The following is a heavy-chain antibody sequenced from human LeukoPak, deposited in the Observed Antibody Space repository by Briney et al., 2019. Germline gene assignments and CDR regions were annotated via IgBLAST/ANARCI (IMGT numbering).Heavy chain of an antibody. D-gene: IGHD6-6*01. CDR1: GYTFTDYY. CDR3: AREEVFPSSNQH. J-gene: IGHJ1*01. CDR2: INPNSGGT. Sequence: GASVKVSFKASGYTFTDYYMHWVRQAPGQGLEWMGWINPNSGGTSYAQKFQGRVTMTRDTSISTAYMELNRLRSDDTAVYYCAREEVFPSSNQHWGQGTLVTVSS. V-gene: IGHV1-2*02.